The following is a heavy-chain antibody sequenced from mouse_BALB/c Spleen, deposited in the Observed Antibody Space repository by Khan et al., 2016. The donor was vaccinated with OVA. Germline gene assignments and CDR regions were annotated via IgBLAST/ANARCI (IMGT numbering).Heavy chain of an antibody. V-gene: IGHV3-2*02. CDR1: GYSITSDYA. D-gene: IGHD1-1*01. Sequence: VQLKQSGPGLVKPSQSLSLTCTVTGYSITSDYAWNWIRQFPGNKLEWMGYISYSGRTSSNPSLKSRISITRDKSQNQFFLQLNSVTTEDTATYDGARSVTITTVVATDFDYWGQGTTLTVSS. CDR2: ISYSGRT. CDR3: ARSVTITTVVATDFDY. J-gene: IGHJ2*01.